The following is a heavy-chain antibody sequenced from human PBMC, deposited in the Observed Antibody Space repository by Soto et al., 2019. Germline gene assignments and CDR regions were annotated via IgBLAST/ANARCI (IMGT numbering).Heavy chain of an antibody. CDR1: GFTFSSYA. D-gene: IGHD3-9*01. CDR2: ISGSGGST. V-gene: IGHV3-23*01. J-gene: IGHJ4*02. Sequence: GGSLRLSCAASGFTFSSYAMSWVRQAPGKGLEWVSAISGSGGSTYYADSVKGRFTISRDNSKNTLYLQMNSLRAEDTAVYYCAKDQILYYDILTGYYDYWGQGTLVTVSS. CDR3: AKDQILYYDILTGYYDY.